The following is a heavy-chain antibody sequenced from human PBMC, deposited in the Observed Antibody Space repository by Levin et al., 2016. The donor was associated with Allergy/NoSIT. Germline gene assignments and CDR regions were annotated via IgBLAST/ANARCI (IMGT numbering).Heavy chain of an antibody. CDR3: ARADSGYGRYDY. J-gene: IGHJ4*02. D-gene: IGHD5-12*01. V-gene: IGHV4-34*01. Sequence: WIRQPPGKGLEWIGEINHSGSTNYNPSLKSRVTISVDTSKNQFSLKLSSVTAADTAVYYCARADSGYGRYDYWGQGTLVTVSS. CDR2: INHSGST.